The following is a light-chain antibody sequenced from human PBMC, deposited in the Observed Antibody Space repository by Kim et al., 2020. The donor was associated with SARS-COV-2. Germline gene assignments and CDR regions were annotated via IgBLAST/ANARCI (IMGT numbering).Light chain of an antibody. CDR1: TSDVGSYDY. J-gene: IGLJ7*01. CDR2: EVS. V-gene: IGLV2-8*01. Sequence: GHSLTNSSPGTTSDVGSYDYVSWYQQYPGKAPRLIMYEVSKRPSWVHDRFSGSRSGNTASLIVSGLQAEDEAGYYCGSYAGSNTFVFGGGTQLTVL. CDR3: GSYAGSNTFV.